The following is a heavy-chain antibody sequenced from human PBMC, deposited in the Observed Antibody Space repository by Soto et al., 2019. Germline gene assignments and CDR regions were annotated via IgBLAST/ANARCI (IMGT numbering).Heavy chain of an antibody. Sequence: GGSLRLSCAASGFTFSSYGMHWVRQAPGKGLEWVAVIWYDGSNKYYADSVKGRFTISRDNSKNTLYLQMNSLRAEDTAVYYCARERIWFGELSFYYYGMDVWGQGTTVTVSS. D-gene: IGHD3-10*01. CDR2: IWYDGSNK. CDR1: GFTFSSYG. CDR3: ARERIWFGELSFYYYGMDV. V-gene: IGHV3-33*01. J-gene: IGHJ6*02.